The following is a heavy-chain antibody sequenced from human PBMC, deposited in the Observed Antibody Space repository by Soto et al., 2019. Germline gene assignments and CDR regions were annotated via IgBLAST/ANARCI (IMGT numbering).Heavy chain of an antibody. CDR3: ARKVLGSTSRPDWWYFDL. V-gene: IGHV3-23*01. Sequence: EVQLLESGGGLVQPGGSLRLSCVGSGFTFINYAMNWVRQTPGKGLEWVSTISGGGDRTFDADTVKGRFTISRDNSKNTVNLRMNRLRADDTAVYYCARKVLGSTSRPDWWYFDLWGPGTLVTVSS. CDR2: ISGGGDRT. CDR1: GFTFINYA. J-gene: IGHJ2*01. D-gene: IGHD2-2*01.